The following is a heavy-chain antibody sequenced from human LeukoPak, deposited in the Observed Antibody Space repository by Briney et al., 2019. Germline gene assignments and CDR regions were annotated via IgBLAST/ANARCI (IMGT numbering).Heavy chain of an antibody. Sequence: GGSLRLSCAASGFTFSSYWMSWVRQAPGKGLEWVANIKQDGSEKYYVDSVKGRFTISRDNAKNSLYLQMNSLRAEDTAVYYCARDRSVIAVAGTSLMGGQGTLVTVSS. CDR2: IKQDGSEK. CDR1: GFTFSSYW. V-gene: IGHV3-7*01. D-gene: IGHD6-19*01. J-gene: IGHJ4*02. CDR3: ARDRSVIAVAGTSLM.